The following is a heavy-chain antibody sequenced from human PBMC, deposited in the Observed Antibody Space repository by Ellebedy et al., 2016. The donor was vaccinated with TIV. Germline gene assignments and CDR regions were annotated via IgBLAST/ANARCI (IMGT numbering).Heavy chain of an antibody. CDR3: AKDRVIRGVVDS. D-gene: IGHD3-10*01. V-gene: IGHV3-23*01. CDR1: GFIFSNYA. CDR2: IGGSGGNI. J-gene: IGHJ4*02. Sequence: GGSLRLSCAASGFIFSNYAMNWVRQAPGKGLEWVSGIGGSGGNIYYADSVKGRFTISRDNSKYTLYLQMNSLRDEDTAVYYCAKDRVIRGVVDSWGQGTLVTVSS.